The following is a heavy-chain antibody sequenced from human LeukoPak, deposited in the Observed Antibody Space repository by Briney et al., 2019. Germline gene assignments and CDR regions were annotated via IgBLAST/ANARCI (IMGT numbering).Heavy chain of an antibody. D-gene: IGHD3-3*01. CDR3: ARVVSYDFWSGYLPPKGYFDY. J-gene: IGHJ4*02. CDR2: VYHSGDT. CDR1: DYSISSGYH. Sequence: SETLSLTCTVSDYSISSGYHWGWIRQSPGKGLEWIGTVYHSGDTYYNPSLKSRVTISVDTSKNQFSLKLKSVTAADTAVYYCARVVSYDFWSGYLPPKGYFDYWGQGTLVTVAS. V-gene: IGHV4-38-2*02.